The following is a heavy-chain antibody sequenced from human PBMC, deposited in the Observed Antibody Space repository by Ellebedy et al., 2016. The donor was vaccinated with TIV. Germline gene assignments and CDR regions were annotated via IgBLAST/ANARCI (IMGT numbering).Heavy chain of an antibody. V-gene: IGHV3-21*01. CDR1: GFTFSSYS. Sequence: GESLKISCAASGFTFSSYSMNWVRQAPGKGLEWVSSISSSSSYIYYADSVKGRFTISRDNAKNSLYLQMNSLRAEDTAVYYCARGAYNSNWVWGQGTLVTVSS. CDR3: ARGAYNSNWV. J-gene: IGHJ4*02. CDR2: ISSSSSYI. D-gene: IGHD4-11*01.